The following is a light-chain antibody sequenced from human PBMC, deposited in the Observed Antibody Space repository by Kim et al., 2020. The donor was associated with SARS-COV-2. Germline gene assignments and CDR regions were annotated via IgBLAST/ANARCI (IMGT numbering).Light chain of an antibody. CDR1: SSDVGGYNY. V-gene: IGLV2-14*03. J-gene: IGLJ3*02. CDR3: SSYTTSSTLV. Sequence: GQSITLSCTGTSSDVGGYNYVSWYQQHPGKAPKLMIYDVTNRPSGVSNRFSGSKSGNTASLTISGLQAEDEADYYCSSYTTSSTLVFGGGTQLTVL. CDR2: DVT.